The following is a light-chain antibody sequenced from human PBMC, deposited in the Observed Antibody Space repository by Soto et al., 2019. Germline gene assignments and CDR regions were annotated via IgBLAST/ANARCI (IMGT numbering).Light chain of an antibody. Sequence: QSVLTQPASVSGSPGQSITISCTGTSSDIGDYNYVPWYQQHPGKAPKLMIYEVSNRPSGISNRFSGSKSGNTASLTISGLQADDEADYYCSSYTSTSSYVSGTGTKGTVL. V-gene: IGLV2-14*01. J-gene: IGLJ1*01. CDR2: EVS. CDR3: SSYTSTSSYV. CDR1: SSDIGDYNY.